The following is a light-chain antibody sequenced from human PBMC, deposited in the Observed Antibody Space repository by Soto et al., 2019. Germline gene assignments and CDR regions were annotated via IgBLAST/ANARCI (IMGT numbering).Light chain of an antibody. J-gene: IGKJ1*01. CDR3: QKYDSAPWT. CDR2: AAS. Sequence: DMQMTQSPSSLSASVRDRVTITCRASQGISNYLAWYQQKPGKVPKLLIYAASTLQSGVPSRFSGSGSGTDFTHTISSLQPEDVATYYCQKYDSAPWTFGQGTKVEIK. V-gene: IGKV1-27*01. CDR1: QGISNY.